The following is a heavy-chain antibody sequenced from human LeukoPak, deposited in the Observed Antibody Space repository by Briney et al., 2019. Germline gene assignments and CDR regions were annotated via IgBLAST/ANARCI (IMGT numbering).Heavy chain of an antibody. CDR2: LYYSGTS. Sequence: SETLSLTCTVSGGSFSSTSYYWGWIRQPPGKELEWIGSLYYSGTSYYNPSLKSRVTISVDTSKNQFSLKVRSVTAADTAVYYCAARGSSDAFDIWGQGTMVTVSS. V-gene: IGHV4-39*07. CDR1: GGSFSSTSYY. J-gene: IGHJ3*02. CDR3: AARGSSDAFDI. D-gene: IGHD1-26*01.